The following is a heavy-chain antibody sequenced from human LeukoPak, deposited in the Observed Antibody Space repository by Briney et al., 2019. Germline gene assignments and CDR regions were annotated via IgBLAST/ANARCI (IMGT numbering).Heavy chain of an antibody. Sequence: GGSLRLSCAASGFTFSSYAMSWVRQAPGKGLEWVSAISGSGGSTYYADSVKGRFTISRDNAKNSLYLQMNSLRAEDTAVYYCARDLCASCYFFDYWGQGTLVTVSS. CDR2: ISGSGGST. CDR3: ARDLCASCYFFDY. CDR1: GFTFSSYA. D-gene: IGHD2-2*01. V-gene: IGHV3-23*01. J-gene: IGHJ4*02.